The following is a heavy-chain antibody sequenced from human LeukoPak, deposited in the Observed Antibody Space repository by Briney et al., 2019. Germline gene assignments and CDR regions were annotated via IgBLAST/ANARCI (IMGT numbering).Heavy chain of an antibody. CDR3: ARDKWRWLQLRSDYGMYV. CDR1: GFTFSNYI. V-gene: IGHV3-48*02. D-gene: IGHD5-24*01. CDR2: ISSSSSTI. J-gene: IGHJ6*02. Sequence: GGSLRFSCAASGFTFSNYIMNWVRQAPGKGLEWVSYISSSSSTIYYADSVKGRFTISRDNAKNSLYLQMNSLRDEDTAVYYCARDKWRWLQLRSDYGMYVWGQGTTVTVSS.